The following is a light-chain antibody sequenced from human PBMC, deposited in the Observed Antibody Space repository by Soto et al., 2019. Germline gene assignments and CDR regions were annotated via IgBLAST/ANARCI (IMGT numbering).Light chain of an antibody. Sequence: IAFTHSPGTLSLSPGERATVSCKPSRSVSINLAWYQQKPGQAPRLLIYGASTRATGIPARFSGSGSGTEFTLTISSLQSEDFAVYYSQQPRSWQVTFAQGTRPEIK. J-gene: IGKJ5*01. CDR2: GAS. CDR1: RSVSIN. V-gene: IGKV3-15*01. CDR3: QQPRSWQVT.